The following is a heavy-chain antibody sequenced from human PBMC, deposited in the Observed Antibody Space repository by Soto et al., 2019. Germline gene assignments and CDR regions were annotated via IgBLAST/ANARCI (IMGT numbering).Heavy chain of an antibody. CDR1: GFTFSSYA. CDR3: ATVPYDSSGYTVNLDY. J-gene: IGHJ4*02. D-gene: IGHD3-22*01. V-gene: IGHV3-23*01. CDR2: ISGSGGST. Sequence: PWGSLRLSCAASGFTFSSYAMSWVRQAPGKGLEWVSAISGSGGSTYYADSVKGRFTISRDNSKNTLYLQMNSLRAEDTAVYYCATVPYDSSGYTVNLDYWGQGTLVTVSS.